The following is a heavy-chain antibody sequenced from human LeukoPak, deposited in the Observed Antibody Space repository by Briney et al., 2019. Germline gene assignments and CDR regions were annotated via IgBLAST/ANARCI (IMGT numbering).Heavy chain of an antibody. Sequence: GSLRLSCAASGFTFSSYCMNWVRQAPGKGLEWLRYIYYSGSTNYHPSLKSRVTISVDTSKNQFYLKLSSVTAADTAVYYCACGYSYGSTYYYVDVWGKGTTVTISS. CDR2: IYYSGST. CDR3: ACGYSYGSTYYYVDV. J-gene: IGHJ6*03. V-gene: IGHV4-59*01. CDR1: GFTFSSYC. D-gene: IGHD5-18*01.